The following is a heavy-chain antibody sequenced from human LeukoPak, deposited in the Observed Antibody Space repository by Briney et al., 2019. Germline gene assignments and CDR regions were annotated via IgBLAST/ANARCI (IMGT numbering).Heavy chain of an antibody. Sequence: GGSLRLSCAASGFTFSSYAMHWVRQAPGKGLEWVAVISYDGSNKYYADSVKGRFTISRDNSKNTLYLQMNSLRAEDTAVYYCARDPIGYYYGMDVWGQGTTATVSS. D-gene: IGHD2/OR15-2a*01. J-gene: IGHJ6*02. CDR2: ISYDGSNK. CDR1: GFTFSSYA. V-gene: IGHV3-30-3*01. CDR3: ARDPIGYYYGMDV.